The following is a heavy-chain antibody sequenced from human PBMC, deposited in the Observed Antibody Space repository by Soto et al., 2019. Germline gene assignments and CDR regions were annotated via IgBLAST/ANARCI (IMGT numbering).Heavy chain of an antibody. CDR1: GGSISSYY. V-gene: IGHV4-59*01. Sequence: NPSETLSLTCTLSGGSISSYYWSWIRQPPGKGLEWIGYIYYSGSTNYNPSLKSRVTISVDTSKNQFSLNLSSVTAADTAVYYCARTAGTTFISYYYYYGMDVWGQGPTLTVAS. J-gene: IGHJ6*01. CDR2: IYYSGST. CDR3: ARTAGTTFISYYYYYGMDV. D-gene: IGHD1-7*01.